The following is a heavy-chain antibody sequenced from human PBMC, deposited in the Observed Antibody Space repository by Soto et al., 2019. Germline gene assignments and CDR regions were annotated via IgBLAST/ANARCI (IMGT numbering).Heavy chain of an antibody. Sequence: SETLSLTCTVSGGSISSYYWSWIRQPPGKGLEWIGYIYYSGSTNYNPSLKSRVTISVDTSKNQFSLKLSSVTAADTAVYYCARGGSYGYFPADYWGQGTLVTVSS. CDR1: GGSISSYY. CDR2: IYYSGST. J-gene: IGHJ4*02. CDR3: ARGGSYGYFPADY. D-gene: IGHD5-18*01. V-gene: IGHV4-59*08.